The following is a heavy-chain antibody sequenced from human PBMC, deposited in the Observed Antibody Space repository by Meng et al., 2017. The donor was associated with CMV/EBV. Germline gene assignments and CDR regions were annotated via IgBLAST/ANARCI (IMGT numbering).Heavy chain of an antibody. J-gene: IGHJ4*02. V-gene: IGHV3-23*01. CDR2: ISGSGGST. D-gene: IGHD3-22*01. Sequence: GESLKISCAASGFTFSSYAMSWVRQAPGKGLEWVSAISGSGGSTYYADSVKGRFTISRDNSKNTLYLQMNSLRAEDTAVYYCARCDSSGSFLDYWGQGTLVTVSS. CDR3: ARCDSSGSFLDY. CDR1: GFTFSSYA.